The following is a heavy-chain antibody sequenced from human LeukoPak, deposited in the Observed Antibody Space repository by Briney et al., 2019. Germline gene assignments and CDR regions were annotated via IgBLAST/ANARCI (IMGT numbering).Heavy chain of an antibody. CDR1: GDSVSSNSAA. CDR3: ARLSIAVAGTGDY. J-gene: IGHJ4*02. Sequence: SQTLSLTCAISGDSVSSNSAAWNWIRQSPSRGLEWLGKTYYRSKWSNDYAVSVKSRITINPDTSKNQFSLQLSSVTAADTAVYYCARLSIAVAGTGDYWGQGTLVTVSS. CDR2: TYYRSKWSN. V-gene: IGHV6-1*01. D-gene: IGHD6-19*01.